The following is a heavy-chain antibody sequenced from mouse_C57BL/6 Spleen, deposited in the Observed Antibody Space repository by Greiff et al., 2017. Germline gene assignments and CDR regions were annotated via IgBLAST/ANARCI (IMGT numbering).Heavy chain of an antibody. Sequence: QVQLQQPGAELVRPGSSVKLSCKASGYTFTSYWMDWVKQRPGQGLEWNGNIYPSDSETHYNQKFKDKATLTVDKSSSTAYMQLSSLTSEDSAVYYCASNYGNYIFAYWGQGTLVTVSA. D-gene: IGHD2-1*01. CDR3: ASNYGNYIFAY. J-gene: IGHJ3*01. V-gene: IGHV1-61*01. CDR1: GYTFTSYW. CDR2: IYPSDSET.